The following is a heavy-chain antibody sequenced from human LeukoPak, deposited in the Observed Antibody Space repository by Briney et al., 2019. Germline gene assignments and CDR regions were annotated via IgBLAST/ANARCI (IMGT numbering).Heavy chain of an antibody. CDR2: ISGSGGST. CDR1: GFTFRNAS. CDR3: AKDPVSGSYYGDDY. D-gene: IGHD1-26*01. Sequence: GGSLRLSCAASGFTFRNASMSWVRQAPGKGLEWVSAISGSGGSTYYADSVKGRFTISRDNSKNTLYLQMNSLRAEDTAVYYCAKDPVSGSYYGDDYWGQGTLVTVSS. V-gene: IGHV3-23*01. J-gene: IGHJ4*02.